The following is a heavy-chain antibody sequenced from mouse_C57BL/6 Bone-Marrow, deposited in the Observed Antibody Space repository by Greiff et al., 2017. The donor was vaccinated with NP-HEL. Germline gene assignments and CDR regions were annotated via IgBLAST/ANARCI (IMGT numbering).Heavy chain of an antibody. CDR2: INPSSGYT. CDR1: GYTFTSYW. Sequence: VKLVESGAELAKPGASVKLSCKASGYTFTSYWMHWVKQRPGQGLEWIGYINPSSGYTKYNQKFKDKATLTADKSSSTAYMQLIILTYEDSAVYYFARDYYGSRYDYWGQGTTLTVSS. J-gene: IGHJ2*01. CDR3: ARDYYGSRYDY. D-gene: IGHD1-1*01. V-gene: IGHV1-7*01.